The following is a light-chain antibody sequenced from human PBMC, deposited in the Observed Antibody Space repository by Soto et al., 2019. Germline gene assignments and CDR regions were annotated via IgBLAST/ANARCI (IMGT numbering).Light chain of an antibody. V-gene: IGLV2-23*01. Sequence: QSVLTQPGSVSGSPGQSITISCTGTSSDVGNYNLVSWYQHDPGKAPKLLIYEGSKRPSGVSDRFSGSKSGNTASLTISGLQAEDEADYYCCSYASSSTYVFGTGTKVTV. CDR2: EGS. CDR1: SSDVGNYNL. J-gene: IGLJ1*01. CDR3: CSYASSSTYV.